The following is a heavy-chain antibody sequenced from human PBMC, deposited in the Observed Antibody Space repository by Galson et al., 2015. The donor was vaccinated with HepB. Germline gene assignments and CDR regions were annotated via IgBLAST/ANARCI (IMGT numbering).Heavy chain of an antibody. V-gene: IGHV3-74*01. D-gene: IGHD3-3*01. J-gene: IGHJ5*02. CDR2: INSDGSST. CDR3: ARGVTIFGVPAP. Sequence: SLRLSCAASGFTFSSYWMHWVRQAPGKGLVWVSRINSDGSSTSYADSVKGRFTISRDNAKNTLYLQMNSLRTEDTAVYYCARGVTIFGVPAPWGQGTLVTVSS. CDR1: GFTFSSYW.